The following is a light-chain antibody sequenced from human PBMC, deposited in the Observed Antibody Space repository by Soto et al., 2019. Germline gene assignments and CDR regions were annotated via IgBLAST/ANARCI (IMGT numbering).Light chain of an antibody. CDR1: SSDVGDYNY. V-gene: IGLV2-11*01. J-gene: IGLJ2*01. CDR3: CSYAGSYALL. Sequence: QLVLTQPRSVSGSPGQSVTISCTGTSSDVGDYNYVSWYQQHPGKAPKLMIYDVNKRPSGVPDRFSGSKSGNTASLTISGLLAEDEADYYCCSYAGSYALLFGGGTKLTVL. CDR2: DVN.